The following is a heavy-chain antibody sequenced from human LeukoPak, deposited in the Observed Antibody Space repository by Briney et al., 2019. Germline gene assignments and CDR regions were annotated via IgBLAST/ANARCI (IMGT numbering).Heavy chain of an antibody. D-gene: IGHD2-15*01. J-gene: IGHJ4*02. V-gene: IGHV4-39*01. Sequence: SETLSLTCTVSGGSISSNSYYWGWIRQPPGKGLEWIGSIYYSGSTYYNPSLKSRVTISVDTSKNQFSLKLSSVTAADTAVYYCASILGYCSGGRCYSSPFDYWGQGALVTVSS. CDR3: ASILGYCSGGRCYSSPFDY. CDR2: IYYSGST. CDR1: GGSISSNSYY.